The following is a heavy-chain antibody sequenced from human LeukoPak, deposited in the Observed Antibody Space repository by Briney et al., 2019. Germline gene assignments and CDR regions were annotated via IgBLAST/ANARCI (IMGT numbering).Heavy chain of an antibody. CDR3: ARRTVTDDWYSDL. Sequence: GESLKISCKGSGYSFTNYWFGWVRQMPGIGLEWMGIIYPGDSDTRYSPSFQGQVTISADKSISTAYLQWNSLKASDTAMYYCARRTVTDDWYSDLWGRGTLVTVSS. CDR1: GYSFTNYW. V-gene: IGHV5-51*01. J-gene: IGHJ2*01. D-gene: IGHD4-17*01. CDR2: IYPGDSDT.